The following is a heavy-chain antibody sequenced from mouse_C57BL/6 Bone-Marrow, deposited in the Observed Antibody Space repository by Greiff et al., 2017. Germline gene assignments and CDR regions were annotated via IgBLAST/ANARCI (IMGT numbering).Heavy chain of an antibody. CDR1: GYSITSDYA. Sequence: EVKLQESGPGLVKPSQSLSLTCTVTGYSITSDYAWNWLRQFPGNKLEWMGYISYSGSTSYNPSLKSRISITRDTSKNQVFLQLNSVTTEDTATYYCAREYGNYGGFAYWGQGTLVTVSA. V-gene: IGHV3-2*02. D-gene: IGHD2-10*02. J-gene: IGHJ3*01. CDR3: AREYGNYGGFAY. CDR2: ISYSGST.